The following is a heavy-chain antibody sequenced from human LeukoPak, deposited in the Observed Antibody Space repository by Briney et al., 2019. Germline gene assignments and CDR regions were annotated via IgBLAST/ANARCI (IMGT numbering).Heavy chain of an antibody. D-gene: IGHD3-10*01. CDR2: ISAYNGNT. V-gene: IGHV1-18*04. J-gene: IGHJ4*02. CDR1: GYTFTSYG. CDR3: ARARLYYYGSGSAY. Sequence: GASVKVSCKASGYTFTSYGISWLRQAPGQGLELIGWISAYNGNTNYAQKLQGRVTMTTDPSTSTAYMELRSLRSDDPSVYYCARARLYYYGSGSAYWGQGPLVTVSS.